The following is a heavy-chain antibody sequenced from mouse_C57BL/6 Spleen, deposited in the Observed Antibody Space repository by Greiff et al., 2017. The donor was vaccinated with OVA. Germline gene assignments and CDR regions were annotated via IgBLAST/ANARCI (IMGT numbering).Heavy chain of an antibody. D-gene: IGHD1-1*01. CDR3: TRRGTVVATDFDY. J-gene: IGHJ2*01. Sequence: EVKLVESGGGLVQPGGSMKLSCAAYGFTFSDAWMDWVRQSPEKGLEWVAEIRNKANNHATYYAESVKGRFTISRDDSKSSVYLQMNSLRAEDTGIYYCTRRGTVVATDFDYWGQGTTLTVSS. CDR2: IRNKANNHAT. V-gene: IGHV6-6*01. CDR1: GFTFSDAW.